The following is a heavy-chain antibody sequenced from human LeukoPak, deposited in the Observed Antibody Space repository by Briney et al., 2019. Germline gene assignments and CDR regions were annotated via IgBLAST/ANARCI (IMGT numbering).Heavy chain of an antibody. CDR3: AKDLTWNTADY. D-gene: IGHD1/OR15-1a*01. CDR1: GFTFSTSW. Sequence: GGSLRLSCAASGFTFSTSWMRWFRQPPGKGLVWVSRIDTDGRTTGYADSVRGRFTISRDNAKNTLYLQMNGLRAEDTAVYYCAKDLTWNTADYWGQGALVTVSS. V-gene: IGHV3-74*01. J-gene: IGHJ4*02. CDR2: IDTDGRTT.